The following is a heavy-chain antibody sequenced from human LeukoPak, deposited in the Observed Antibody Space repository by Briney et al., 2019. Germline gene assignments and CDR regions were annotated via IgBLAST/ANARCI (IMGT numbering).Heavy chain of an antibody. Sequence: GGSLRLSCAASGFTFSSYSMSWVRQAPGKGLEWVSSISSSSSYIYYADSVKGRFTISRDNAKNSLYLQTNSLRAEDTAVYYCASVAAFDIWGQGTMVTVSS. CDR1: GFTFSSYS. CDR2: ISSSSSYI. CDR3: ASVAAFDI. V-gene: IGHV3-21*01. J-gene: IGHJ3*02. D-gene: IGHD2-21*01.